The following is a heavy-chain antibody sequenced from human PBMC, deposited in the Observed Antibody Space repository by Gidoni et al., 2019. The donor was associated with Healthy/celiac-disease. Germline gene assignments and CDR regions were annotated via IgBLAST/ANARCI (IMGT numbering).Heavy chain of an antibody. CDR2: FSRIVSTI. CDR1: GFTFSDYY. V-gene: IGHV3-11*01. D-gene: IGHD1-26*01. J-gene: IGHJ4*02. Sequence: QVQLVESGGGLVKPGGSLRLSCAASGFTFSDYYMSWIRQAPGKGLEWFSYFSRIVSTIYYADCVKGRFTIPRKNDKNSCYLKRNSLRAEDTAVYYCASHLVGATVRLDYWGQGTLVTVSS. CDR3: ASHLVGATVRLDY.